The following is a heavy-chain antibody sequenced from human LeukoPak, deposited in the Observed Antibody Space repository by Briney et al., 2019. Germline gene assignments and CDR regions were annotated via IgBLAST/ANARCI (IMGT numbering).Heavy chain of an antibody. Sequence: PGGSLRLSCAASGFTVSSNYMSWVRQAPGKGLEWVSVIYSGGSTYYADSVKGRFTISRDNSKNTLYLQMNSLRAEDTAVYYCARPHSSGYWHAFDIRGQGTMVTVSS. CDR2: IYSGGST. V-gene: IGHV3-53*01. CDR1: GFTVSSNY. J-gene: IGHJ3*02. CDR3: ARPHSSGYWHAFDI. D-gene: IGHD3-22*01.